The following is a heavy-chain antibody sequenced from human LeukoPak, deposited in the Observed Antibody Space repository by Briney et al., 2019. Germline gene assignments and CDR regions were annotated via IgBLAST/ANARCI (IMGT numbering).Heavy chain of an antibody. D-gene: IGHD1-26*01. CDR1: RDSPRSHY. CDR2: VFFTGST. Sequence: SETLSLTCSVPRDSPRSHYWSSIRQPLRKRAERIGHVFFTGSTTYNPTLEGRVTISIDTSGSQFSLKLTSVTAADTAVYYCARVEWELLGAHLWGQGILLSVSS. V-gene: IGHV4-59*11. J-gene: IGHJ4*02. CDR3: ARVEWELLGAHL.